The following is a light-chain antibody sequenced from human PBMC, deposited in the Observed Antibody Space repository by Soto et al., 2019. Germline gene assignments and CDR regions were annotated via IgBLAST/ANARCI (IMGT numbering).Light chain of an antibody. CDR1: QSVSSGY. V-gene: IGKV3-20*01. J-gene: IGKJ2*01. Sequence: EIVLTQSPGTLSLSPGERATLSCRASQSVSSGYLAWYQQKPGQAPRLLIYGASSRATGIPDRFSGSGSGTDFTLTISRLEPEDFVVFYCHQYGRSPYTFGQGTYLEIK. CDR2: GAS. CDR3: HQYGRSPYT.